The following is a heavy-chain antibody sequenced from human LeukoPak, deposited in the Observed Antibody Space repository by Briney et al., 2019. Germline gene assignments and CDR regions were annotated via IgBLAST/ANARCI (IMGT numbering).Heavy chain of an antibody. CDR1: GGSISSYY. V-gene: IGHV4-59*01. CDR2: IYYSGST. CDR3: ARETGCSGGSCQDGNWFDP. J-gene: IGHJ5*02. Sequence: ETLSLTCTVSGGSISSYYWSWIRQPPGKGLEWIGYIYYSGSTNYNPSLKSRVTISVDTAKNQFSLKLSSVTAADTAVYYCARETGCSGGSCQDGNWFDPWGQGTLVTVSS. D-gene: IGHD2-15*01.